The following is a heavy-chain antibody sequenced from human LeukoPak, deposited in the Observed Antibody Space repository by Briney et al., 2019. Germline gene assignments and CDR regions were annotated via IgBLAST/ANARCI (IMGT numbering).Heavy chain of an antibody. D-gene: IGHD6-13*01. CDR2: IWYDGSNK. Sequence: GRSLRLSCAASGFTFSSYGMHWVRQAPGKGLEWVAVIWYDGSNKYYADSVKGRFTISRDNPKNTLYLQMNSLRAEDTAVYYCAGGIAAAGNNWFDPWGQGTLVTVSS. CDR3: AGGIAAAGNNWFDP. J-gene: IGHJ5*02. CDR1: GFTFSSYG. V-gene: IGHV3-33*01.